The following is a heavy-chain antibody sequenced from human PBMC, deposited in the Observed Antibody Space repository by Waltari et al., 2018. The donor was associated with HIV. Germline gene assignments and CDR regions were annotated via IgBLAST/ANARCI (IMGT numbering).Heavy chain of an antibody. CDR3: ARGRFEGYILYYYYGMDV. CDR1: GGSISNVRYY. Sequence: QVQLQESGPGLVKPSQTLSPTCPAPGGSISNVRYYWNWIRQPAGKGLEWIGRIYSSGNTNYNPSLKSRVTISVDTSKNQFSLKLSSVTAADTAVYYCARGRFEGYILYYYYGMDVWGQGTTVSVSS. J-gene: IGHJ6*02. D-gene: IGHD5-12*01. CDR2: IYSSGNT. V-gene: IGHV4-61*02.